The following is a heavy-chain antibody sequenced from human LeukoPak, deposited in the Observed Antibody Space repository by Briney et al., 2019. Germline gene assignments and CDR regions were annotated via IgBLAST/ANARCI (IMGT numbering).Heavy chain of an antibody. Sequence: SETLSLTCSVSGGSISGSSYYWGWIRQPPGKGLEWIGSIYYSRSTYYNPSLKSRVTISVDTSKNQFSLKLSSVTAADTAVYYCARHADSGFGQLTFDYWGQGTLVTVSS. CDR2: IYYSRST. CDR1: GGSISGSSYY. J-gene: IGHJ4*02. V-gene: IGHV4-39*01. CDR3: ARHADSGFGQLTFDY. D-gene: IGHD3-10*01.